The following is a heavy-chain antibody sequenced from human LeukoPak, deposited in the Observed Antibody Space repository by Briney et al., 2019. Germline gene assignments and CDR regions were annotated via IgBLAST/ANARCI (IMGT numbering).Heavy chain of an antibody. J-gene: IGHJ1*01. CDR3: ARVDFYYDSSGYVGEYFQH. CDR1: GFTFRDYY. D-gene: IGHD3-22*01. Sequence: GGSLRLSCAASGFTFRDYYMSWIRQAPGKGLEWFSYISSSATNIQYADSVKGRFTISRDNAKNSLYLQMNSLRAEDTAFYYCARVDFYYDSSGYVGEYFQHWGQGTLVTVSS. CDR2: ISSSATNI. V-gene: IGHV3-11*01.